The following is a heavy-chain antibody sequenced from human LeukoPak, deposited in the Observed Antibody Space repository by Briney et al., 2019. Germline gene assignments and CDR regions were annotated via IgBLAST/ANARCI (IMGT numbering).Heavy chain of an antibody. V-gene: IGHV4-39*01. D-gene: IGHD1-7*01. J-gene: IGHJ4*02. Sequence: WVRQPPGKGLEWIGSIYYSGSTYYNPSLKSRVTISVDTSKNQFSLKLSSVTAADTAVYYCARKVHTGTTFWGQGTLVTVSS. CDR3: ARKVHTGTTF. CDR2: IYYSGST.